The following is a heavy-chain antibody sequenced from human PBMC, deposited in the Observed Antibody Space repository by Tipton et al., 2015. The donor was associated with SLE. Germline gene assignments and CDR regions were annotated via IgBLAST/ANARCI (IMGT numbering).Heavy chain of an antibody. J-gene: IGHJ6*02. CDR1: GGSISSSSYY. V-gene: IGHV4-39*07. Sequence: TLSLTCTVSGGSISSSSYYWGWIRQPPGKGLEWIGNIYYTGNTFYNPSLKSRVTISVDTSKNQFSLRLGSVTAADTAVYYCARDSLNWGSYYHGIDVWGQGTTVTVSS. CDR3: ARDSLNWGSYYHGIDV. CDR2: IYYTGNT. D-gene: IGHD3-16*01.